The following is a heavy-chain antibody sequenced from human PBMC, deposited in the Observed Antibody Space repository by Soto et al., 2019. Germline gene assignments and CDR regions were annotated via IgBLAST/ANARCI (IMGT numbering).Heavy chain of an antibody. Sequence: SETLSLTCTVSGGSISSGGYYWSWIRQHPGKGLEWIGHIFSTGTTYYNPSLKSRVTISIDTSINQFSLKLSSVTAADTAVYYCARDRSGYYYLNYWGQGMLVT. D-gene: IGHD3-3*01. V-gene: IGHV4-31*03. CDR3: ARDRSGYYYLNY. CDR1: GGSISSGGYY. CDR2: IFSTGTT. J-gene: IGHJ4*02.